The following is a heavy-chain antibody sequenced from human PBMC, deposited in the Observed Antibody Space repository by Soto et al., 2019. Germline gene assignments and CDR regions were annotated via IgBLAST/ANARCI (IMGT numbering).Heavy chain of an antibody. V-gene: IGHV3-48*02. J-gene: IGHJ4*02. Sequence: PGGSLSLSCAASGFTYRTYRMTWVRQAPGKGLEWLSYISGSSHSIYYADSVKGRFTISRDNAKNSVYLQMNSLRDEDTAVYFCASMAGDGYLPFDSWGQGTVVTVSS. CDR1: GFTYRTYR. CDR3: ASMAGDGYLPFDS. D-gene: IGHD2-21*01. CDR2: ISGSSHSI.